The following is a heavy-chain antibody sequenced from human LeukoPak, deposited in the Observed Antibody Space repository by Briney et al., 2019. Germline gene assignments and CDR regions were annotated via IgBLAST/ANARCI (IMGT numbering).Heavy chain of an antibody. CDR2: IYYSGST. CDR1: GGSISSSSYY. CDR3: ARGGKGSGPSPDY. D-gene: IGHD3-3*01. Sequence: SETLSLTCTVSGGSISSSSYYWGWIRQPPGKGLEWIGSIYYSGSTYYNPSLKSRVTISVDTSKNQFSLKLSSVTAADTAVYYCARGGKGSGPSPDYWGQGTLVTVSS. J-gene: IGHJ4*02. V-gene: IGHV4-39*07.